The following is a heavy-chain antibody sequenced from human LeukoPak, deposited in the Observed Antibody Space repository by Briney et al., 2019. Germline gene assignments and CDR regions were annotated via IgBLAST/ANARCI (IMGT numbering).Heavy chain of an antibody. D-gene: IGHD1-26*01. V-gene: IGHV1-18*01. J-gene: IGHJ3*02. CDR2: ISAYNGNT. CDR3: ARPVVGAGHDASDI. CDR1: GYSFTSYG. Sequence: EASVKVSCKASGYSFTSYGISWVRQAPGQGLEWMGWISAYNGNTNYAQKFRGRVTLTTDTSTSTAYMELRSLRSDDTAVYYCARPVVGAGHDASDIWGQGTLVTVSS.